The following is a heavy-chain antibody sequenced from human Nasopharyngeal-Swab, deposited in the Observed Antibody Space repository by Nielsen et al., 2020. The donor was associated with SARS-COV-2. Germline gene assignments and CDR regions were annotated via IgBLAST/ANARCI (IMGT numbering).Heavy chain of an antibody. Sequence: ASVKVSCKASGYIFTSYDISWVRQARGQGLEWMGWIGAYNGNTNYAQKFQDRVTMTTDTSTSTVYMELRILRSDDTAVYYCARHGVAEDYWGQGTLVTVSS. J-gene: IGHJ4*02. CDR1: GYIFTSYD. CDR2: IGAYNGNT. V-gene: IGHV1-18*01. CDR3: ARHGVAEDY. D-gene: IGHD3-3*01.